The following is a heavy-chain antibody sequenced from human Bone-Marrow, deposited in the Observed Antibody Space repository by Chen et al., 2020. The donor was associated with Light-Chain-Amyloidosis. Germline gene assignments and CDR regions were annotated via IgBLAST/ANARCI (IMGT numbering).Heavy chain of an antibody. CDR3: ARVPRVLAAHALDI. D-gene: IGHD2-15*01. J-gene: IGHJ3*02. Sequence: QVHLVQSGAEVKKPGSSVKVSCRTSRGTFSSFPIIWVRQAPGQGLEWVGGVIPLLDTPTYAQKFQGRVTITAGDSPSTAYMELRSLPSEATAVYFCARVPRVLAAHALDIWGHGTLAPVSS. V-gene: IGHV1-69*01. CDR1: RGTFSSFP. CDR2: VIPLLDTP.